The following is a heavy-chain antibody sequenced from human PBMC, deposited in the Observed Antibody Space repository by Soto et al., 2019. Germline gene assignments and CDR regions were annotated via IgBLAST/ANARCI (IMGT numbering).Heavy chain of an antibody. CDR2: VYYTGGS. CDR1: GGSFSGYY. CDR3: ARDYRSGYDN. V-gene: IGHV4-30-4*01. Sequence: PSETLSLTCAVYGGSFSGYYWSWIRQPPGKGLEWIAYVYYTGGSYYNPSLKSRATISVDTSKNQFSLKVSSATATDTAVYYCARDYRSGYDNWGQAILVTVSS. D-gene: IGHD6-19*01. J-gene: IGHJ4*02.